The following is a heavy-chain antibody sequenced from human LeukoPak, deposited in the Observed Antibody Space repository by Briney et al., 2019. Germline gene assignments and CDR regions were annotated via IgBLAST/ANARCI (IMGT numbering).Heavy chain of an antibody. J-gene: IGHJ4*02. CDR2: INRGGST. V-gene: IGHV4-34*01. Sequence: PSETLSLTCAVYGGSFSGHYWSWIRQSPGKGLEWIGEINRGGSTNNNPSLKSRVTISVDTSKRQFALNLNSVTAADTAVYYCARGIIENEDFWTAPANFDNWGQGVLVTVSS. CDR3: ARGIIENEDFWTAPANFDN. D-gene: IGHD3/OR15-3a*01. CDR1: GGSFSGHY.